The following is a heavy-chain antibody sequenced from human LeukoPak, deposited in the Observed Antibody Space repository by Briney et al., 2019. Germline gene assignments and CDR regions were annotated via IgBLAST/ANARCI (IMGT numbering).Heavy chain of an antibody. J-gene: IGHJ3*02. CDR1: GFTFSSYE. D-gene: IGHD3-3*01. CDR3: ARDQYYDFWSGTLYAFDI. CDR2: IRSGGSTI. Sequence: GGSLRLSCAASGFTFSSYEMNWVRRAPGKGREWVSYIRSGGSTIYYADSVRGRFTISRDNAKNSLSLQTNSLRAEDTAVYYCARDQYYDFWSGTLYAFDIWGQGTMVTVSS. V-gene: IGHV3-48*03.